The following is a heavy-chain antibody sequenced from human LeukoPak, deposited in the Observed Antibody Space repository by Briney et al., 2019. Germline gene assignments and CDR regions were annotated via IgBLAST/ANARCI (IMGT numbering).Heavy chain of an antibody. CDR3: ARVLGYSYGPFDY. CDR2: IYPGDSDT. Sequence: KPGESLKISCKGSGYSFTSYWICWVRQMPGKGPEWMGIIYPGDSDTRYSPSFQGQVTISADKSISTAYLQWSSLKASDTAMYYCARVLGYSYGPFDYWGQGTLVTVSS. D-gene: IGHD5-18*01. CDR1: GYSFTSYW. V-gene: IGHV5-51*01. J-gene: IGHJ4*02.